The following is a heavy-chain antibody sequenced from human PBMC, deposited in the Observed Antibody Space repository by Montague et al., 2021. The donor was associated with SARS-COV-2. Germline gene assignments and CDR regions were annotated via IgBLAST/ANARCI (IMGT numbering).Heavy chain of an antibody. CDR1: GGSFSDYY. Sequence: SETLSLTCAVYGGSFSDYYWSWIRQPPGRGLEWIGEINYRGTSNYNPSLKSRVSISVDTSKNQFSLYLGSVTAADTAVYYCARGRQHFNMIVVVMTGGEYYFDYWAQGTLVTVSS. CDR2: INYRGTS. D-gene: IGHD3-22*01. V-gene: IGHV4-34*01. CDR3: ARGRQHFNMIVVVMTGGEYYFDY. J-gene: IGHJ4*02.